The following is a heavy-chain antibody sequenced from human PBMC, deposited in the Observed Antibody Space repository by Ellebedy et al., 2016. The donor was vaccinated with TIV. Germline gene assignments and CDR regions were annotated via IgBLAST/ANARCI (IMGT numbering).Heavy chain of an antibody. Sequence: GESLKISCAASGFSFSNYWMSWVRQAPGKGLEWVANIKPDGSDRHYVDSVKGRFTVSRDNAKNSLYLQMSSLRAEDTAVYYCVKDTVSQLGMVRRAFDIWGQGTMVTVSS. CDR2: IKPDGSDR. D-gene: IGHD4-17*01. CDR3: VKDTVSQLGMVRRAFDI. J-gene: IGHJ3*02. CDR1: GFSFSNYW. V-gene: IGHV3-7*01.